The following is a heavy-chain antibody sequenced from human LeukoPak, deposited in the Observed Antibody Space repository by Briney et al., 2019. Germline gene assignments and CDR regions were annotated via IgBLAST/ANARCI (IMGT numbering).Heavy chain of an antibody. Sequence: SVKVSCKASGFTFTSSAMQWVRQARGQRLEWIGWIVVGSGNTNYAQKFQERVTITRDMSTSTAYMELSSLRSEDTAVYYCAADRDHYYDSSGYLYYYYGVDVWGQGTTVTVSS. CDR2: IVVGSGNT. CDR3: AADRDHYYDSSGYLYYYYGVDV. V-gene: IGHV1-58*02. CDR1: GFTFTSSA. D-gene: IGHD3-22*01. J-gene: IGHJ6*02.